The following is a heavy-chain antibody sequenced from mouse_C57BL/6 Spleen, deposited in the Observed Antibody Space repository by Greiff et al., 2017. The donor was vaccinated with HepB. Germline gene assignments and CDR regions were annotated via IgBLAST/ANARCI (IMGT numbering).Heavy chain of an antibody. V-gene: IGHV5-6*01. CDR2: LSSGGSYT. Sequence: EVKLVESGGDLVKPGGSLKLSCAASGFTFSSYGMSWVRQTPDKRLEWVATLSSGGSYTYYPDSVKGRFTISRDNSKNTLYLQMSSLKSEDTAMYYCARLGNYSPYYAMDYWGQGTSVTGSS. D-gene: IGHD2-12*01. CDR1: GFTFSSYG. J-gene: IGHJ4*01. CDR3: ARLGNYSPYYAMDY.